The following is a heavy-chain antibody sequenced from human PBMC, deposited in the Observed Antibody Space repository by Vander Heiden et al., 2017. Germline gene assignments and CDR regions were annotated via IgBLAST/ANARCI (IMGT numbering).Heavy chain of an antibody. V-gene: IGHV4-4*07. CDR1: GGSMGNYS. Sequence: QVQLQESGPGLVRPSETLSLTCAVSGGSMGNYSWTWLRQPAGKALEWLGRIYTGGSTNYNPSLKSRVTMSVATSKNQFSLKLTSVTAADTAVYYCVGNYYDSRGYYFIDSWGQGTLVTVS. D-gene: IGHD3-22*01. CDR2: IYTGGST. CDR3: VGNYYDSRGYYFIDS. J-gene: IGHJ4*02.